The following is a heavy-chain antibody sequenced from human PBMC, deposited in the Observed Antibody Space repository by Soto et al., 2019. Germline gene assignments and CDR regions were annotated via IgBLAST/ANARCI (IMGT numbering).Heavy chain of an antibody. J-gene: IGHJ4*02. CDR1: GGSISSNIYY. CDR3: ASGRYYYYGSGSYPEDY. V-gene: IGHV4-39*07. D-gene: IGHD3-10*01. CDR2: IHHSGST. Sequence: PSETLSLTCTVSGGSISSNIYYWGWIRQPPGKGLEWIWNIHHSGSTNYNPSLKSRVTISVDTSKNQFSLKLSSVTAADTAVYYCASGRYYYYGSGSYPEDYWGQGTLVTVSS.